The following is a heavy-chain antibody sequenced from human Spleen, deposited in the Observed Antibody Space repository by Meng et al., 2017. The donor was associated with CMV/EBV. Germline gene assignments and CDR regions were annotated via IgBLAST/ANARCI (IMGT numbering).Heavy chain of an antibody. D-gene: IGHD3-9*01. CDR3: VRSLRYFDFFDY. J-gene: IGHJ4*02. Sequence: ASVKVSCKVSGYTFTSYGISWVRQAPGQGLEWMGWISANKGNTNYAQKFRGRVTMTTDTSTSTAYMELRSLRSDDTAVYYCVRSLRYFDFFDYWGQGTLVTVSS. V-gene: IGHV1-18*01. CDR2: ISANKGNT. CDR1: GYTFTSYG.